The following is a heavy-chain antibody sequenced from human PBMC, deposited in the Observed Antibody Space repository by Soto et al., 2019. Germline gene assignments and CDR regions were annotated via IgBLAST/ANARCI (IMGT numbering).Heavy chain of an antibody. V-gene: IGHV1-3*01. CDR2: INAGNGNT. CDR1: GYSFTNYA. Sequence: ASVKVSCKASGYSFTNYAMHWVRQAPGQRLEWMGWINAGNGNTRYSQRFQGRVTIARDTSASTAYMELSSLTSEDTAVYYCAREAAMVTTFVYWGQGTLVTVSS. CDR3: AREAAMVTTFVY. J-gene: IGHJ4*02. D-gene: IGHD5-18*01.